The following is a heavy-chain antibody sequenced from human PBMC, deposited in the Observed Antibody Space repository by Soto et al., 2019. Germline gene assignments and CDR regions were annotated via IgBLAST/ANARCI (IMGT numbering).Heavy chain of an antibody. J-gene: IGHJ3*02. V-gene: IGHV3-21*01. CDR1: GFTFSSYS. CDR3: ARDWDCSSTSCYYAFDI. CDR2: ISSSSYI. D-gene: IGHD2-2*01. Sequence: GGSLRLSCAASGFTFSSYSMNWVRQAPGKGLEWVSSISSSSYIYYADSVKGRFTISRDNAKNSLYLQMNSLRAEDTAVYYCARDWDCSSTSCYYAFDIWGQGTMVTVSS.